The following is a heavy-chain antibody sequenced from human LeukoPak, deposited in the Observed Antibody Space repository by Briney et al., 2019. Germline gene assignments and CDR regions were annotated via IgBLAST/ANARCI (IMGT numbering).Heavy chain of an antibody. D-gene: IGHD1-26*01. V-gene: IGHV3-33*08. CDR1: GFTFSNHA. Sequence: PGGSLRLSCAASGFTFSNHAMIWVRQAPGKGLEWVAVIWFDASNKYYADSVKGRFTISRDNSKNTLYLEMNSLRGEDTAVYYCARSVGATTDWFDPWGQGTQVIVSS. CDR2: IWFDASNK. J-gene: IGHJ5*02. CDR3: ARSVGATTDWFDP.